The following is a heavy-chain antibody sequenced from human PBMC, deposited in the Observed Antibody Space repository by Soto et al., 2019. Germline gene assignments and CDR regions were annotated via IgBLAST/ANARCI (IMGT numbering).Heavy chain of an antibody. CDR3: AAATLRYSSGGPEDRLFAY. D-gene: IGHD6-19*01. Sequence: QVQLVQSGAEVKKPGASVKVSCKASGYTFTSYGISWVRQAPGQGLEWMGWISAYNGNTNYAQKLQGRVTMTTYTSTSTAYMELRSLRSDDSAVYSCAAATLRYSSGGPEDRLFAYRGQGTLVTVAS. V-gene: IGHV1-18*01. CDR1: GYTFTSYG. J-gene: IGHJ4*02. CDR2: ISAYNGNT.